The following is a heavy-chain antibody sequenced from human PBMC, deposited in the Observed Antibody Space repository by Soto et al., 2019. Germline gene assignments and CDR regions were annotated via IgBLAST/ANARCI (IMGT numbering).Heavy chain of an antibody. CDR1: GFTFGTYG. Sequence: EVQLLESGGGLIQPGGSLRLSCAASGFTFGTYGMGWVRQAPGKGLEWVSTITGGNTYYAASVKGRFTISRDNSKNTLYLQMSSLRADDTALYYCAKDKERGGYDSDFDYWGQGTLVTVSS. CDR2: ITGGNT. CDR3: AKDKERGGYDSDFDY. J-gene: IGHJ4*02. V-gene: IGHV3-23*01. D-gene: IGHD3-3*01.